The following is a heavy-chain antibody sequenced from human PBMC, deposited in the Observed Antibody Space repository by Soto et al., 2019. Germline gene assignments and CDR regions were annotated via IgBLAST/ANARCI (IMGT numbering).Heavy chain of an antibody. CDR2: INPNSGGT. J-gene: IGHJ6*02. CDR1: GYTFTGYY. Sequence: QVQLVQSGAEVKKPGASVKVSCKASGYTFTGYYMHWVRQAPGQGLEWMGWINPNSGGTNYAQKFQGWVTMTRDTSISAAYMELSRLRSDDTAVYYCARDIGYSYAKSSLYYYYGMDVWGQGTTVTVSS. D-gene: IGHD5-18*01. V-gene: IGHV1-2*04. CDR3: ARDIGYSYAKSSLYYYYGMDV.